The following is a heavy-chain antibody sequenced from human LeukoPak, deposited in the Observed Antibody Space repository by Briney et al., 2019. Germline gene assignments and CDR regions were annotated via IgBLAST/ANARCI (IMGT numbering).Heavy chain of an antibody. CDR3: ARGGIRGDAFDI. V-gene: IGHV1-8*01. D-gene: IGHD2-15*01. CDR2: MNPNSGNT. CDR1: GYTFTSYD. J-gene: IGHJ3*02. Sequence: EASVTVSCKASGYTFTSYDIDWVRQSTGQGLEWMGWMNPNSGNTGYAQKFQGRVTMTRNTSISTAYMELSSLRSEDTAVYYCARGGIRGDAFDIWGQGTMVTVSS.